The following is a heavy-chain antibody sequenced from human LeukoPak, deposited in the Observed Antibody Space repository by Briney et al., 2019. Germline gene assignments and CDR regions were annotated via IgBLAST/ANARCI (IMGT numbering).Heavy chain of an antibody. J-gene: IGHJ6*03. Sequence: ASVKVSCKASGYIFTSYDINWVRQATGQGLEWMGWMNPNSGDTGYAQTFLGRVTLTRDTSISTAYMELSSLRSEDTAVYYCARGPDYDLLTGYPDNYYYSMDVWGKGTTVTVSS. CDR2: MNPNSGDT. D-gene: IGHD3-9*01. CDR3: ARGPDYDLLTGYPDNYYYSMDV. CDR1: GYIFTSYD. V-gene: IGHV1-8*01.